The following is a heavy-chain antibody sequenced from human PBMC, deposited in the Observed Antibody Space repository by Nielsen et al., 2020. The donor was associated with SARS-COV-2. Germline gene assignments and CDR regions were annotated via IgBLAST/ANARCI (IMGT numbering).Heavy chain of an antibody. Sequence: GSLRLSCTGSGGSISSYYWSWIRQPPGKGLEWIGYVYYSGSTYYNPSLKSRVTISVDTSKNQFSLKLSSVTAADTAVYYCARATGITMIVVVMGAFDIWGQGTMVTVSS. CDR1: GGSISSYY. D-gene: IGHD3-22*01. CDR2: VYYSGST. J-gene: IGHJ3*02. V-gene: IGHV4-59*12. CDR3: ARATGITMIVVVMGAFDI.